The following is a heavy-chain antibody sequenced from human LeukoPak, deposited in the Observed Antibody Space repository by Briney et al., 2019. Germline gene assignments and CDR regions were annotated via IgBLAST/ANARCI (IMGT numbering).Heavy chain of an antibody. V-gene: IGHV4-59*01. Sequence: PSETLPLTCTVSGGSISSYYWSWIRQPPGKGLEWIGYIYYSGSTNYNPSLKSRVTISVDTSKNQFSLKLSSVTAADTAVYYCARDSSSGWFDYXGQGTLVTVSS. CDR2: IYYSGST. J-gene: IGHJ4*02. D-gene: IGHD6-19*01. CDR3: ARDSSSGWFDY. CDR1: GGSISSYY.